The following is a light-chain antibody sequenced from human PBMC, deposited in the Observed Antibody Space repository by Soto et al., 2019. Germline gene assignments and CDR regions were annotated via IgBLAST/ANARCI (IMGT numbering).Light chain of an antibody. Sequence: EIVLTQSPDTLSLSPGERATLSCRASQSVSSNYLAWYQHKPGQTPRLLIYDTSTRATGVPARFSGSRSGTEFTLTINSLQSEDFAVYYCRRYNNWPLTFGGGTKVDIK. J-gene: IGKJ4*01. CDR1: QSVSSN. V-gene: IGKV3-15*01. CDR3: RRYNNWPLT. CDR2: DTS.